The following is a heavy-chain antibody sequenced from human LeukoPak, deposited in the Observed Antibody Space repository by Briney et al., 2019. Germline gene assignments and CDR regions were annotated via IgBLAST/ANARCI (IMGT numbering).Heavy chain of an antibody. CDR3: ARRTYSSGHYDY. J-gene: IGHJ4*02. CDR2: FCGNGGY. D-gene: IGHD6-19*01. V-gene: IGHV3-21*01. CDR1: GFTFSNYG. Sequence: GGSLRLSCAASGFTFSNYGMSWVRQAPGKGLEWVSSFCGNGGYYADSVKGRFTISRDNAQNSLYLQMDSLRAEDTAVFYCARRTYSSGHYDYWGQGTLVTVSS.